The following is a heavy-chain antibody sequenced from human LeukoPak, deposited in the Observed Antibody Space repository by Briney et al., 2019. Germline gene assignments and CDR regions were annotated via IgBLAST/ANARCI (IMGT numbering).Heavy chain of an antibody. CDR1: GFIFSDYY. J-gene: IGHJ4*02. Sequence: PGGSLRLSCAASGFIFSDYYMSWIRQAPGKGLEWVSYISSSGSTMYYTDSVKGRFTISRNNAKDSLYLQMNSLRAEDTAVYYCARESYNGAFDYWGRGTLVTVSS. CDR2: ISSSGSTM. V-gene: IGHV3-11*01. CDR3: ARESYNGAFDY. D-gene: IGHD5-24*01.